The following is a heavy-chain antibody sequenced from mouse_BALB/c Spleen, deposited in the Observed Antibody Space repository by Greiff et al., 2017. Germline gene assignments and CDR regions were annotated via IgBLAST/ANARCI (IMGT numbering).Heavy chain of an antibody. CDR2: IYPGNSDT. Sequence: EVQLQQSGTVLARPGASVKLSCKASGYTFTSYWMPWVKQRPGQGLEWIGAIYPGNSDTSYNQKFKGKAKLTAVTSTSTAYMELSSLTNEDSAVYNYTRGSRGDYAMDYWGQGTSVTVSS. V-gene: IGHV1-5*01. D-gene: IGHD1-1*01. CDR1: GYTFTSYW. CDR3: TRGSRGDYAMDY. J-gene: IGHJ4*01.